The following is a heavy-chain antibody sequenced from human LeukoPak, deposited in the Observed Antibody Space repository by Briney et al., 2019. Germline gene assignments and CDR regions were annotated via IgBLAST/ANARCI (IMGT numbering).Heavy chain of an antibody. Sequence: SETLSLTCTVSGGSISSGSYYWSWIRQPAGKGLEWIGRIYTSGSTNYNPSLKSRVTISVDTSKNQFSLKLSSVTAADTAVYYCARDTGAAGTRFDYWGQGTPVTVSS. D-gene: IGHD6-13*01. CDR3: ARDTGAAGTRFDY. CDR1: GGSISSGSYY. V-gene: IGHV4-61*02. CDR2: IYTSGST. J-gene: IGHJ4*02.